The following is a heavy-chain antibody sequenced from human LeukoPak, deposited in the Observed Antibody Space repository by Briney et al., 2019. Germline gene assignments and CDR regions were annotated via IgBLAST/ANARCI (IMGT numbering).Heavy chain of an antibody. J-gene: IGHJ4*02. D-gene: IGHD3-10*01. CDR1: GYTFTSYD. Sequence: GASVKVSCKASGYTFTSYDINWVRQATGQGLEWMGWMNPNSGNTGYAQKFQGRVTITRNTSISTAYMELSSLRSEDTAVYYCAREVRFSMVRGEIDCWGQGTLVTVSS. CDR3: AREVRFSMVRGEIDC. V-gene: IGHV1-8*03. CDR2: MNPNSGNT.